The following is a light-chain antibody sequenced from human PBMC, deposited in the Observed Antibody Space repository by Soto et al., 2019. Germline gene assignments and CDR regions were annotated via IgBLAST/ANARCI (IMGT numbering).Light chain of an antibody. Sequence: EIVLTQSPATLSLSPGERATLSCRASQRVSTYLAWYQQKPGQAPRLLIFDASSRATGIPARFSGSGSGTDFTLTISSLEPEDFAVYYCQQRSNWPSSTFGGGTKVEI. CDR3: QQRSNWPSST. CDR1: QRVSTY. CDR2: DAS. V-gene: IGKV3-11*01. J-gene: IGKJ4*01.